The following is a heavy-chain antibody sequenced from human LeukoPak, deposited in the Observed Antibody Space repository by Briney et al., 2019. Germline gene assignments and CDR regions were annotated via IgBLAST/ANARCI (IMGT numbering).Heavy chain of an antibody. Sequence: ASVQVSCKASGYTFTGYYMHWVRQAPGQGLEWMGWINPNSGGTNYTQKFQGRVTMTRDTSISTAYMELSRLRSDDTAVYYCASLPAAKGDDAFDIWGQGTMVTVSS. CDR3: ASLPAAKGDDAFDI. V-gene: IGHV1-2*02. D-gene: IGHD2-2*01. CDR1: GYTFTGYY. J-gene: IGHJ3*02. CDR2: INPNSGGT.